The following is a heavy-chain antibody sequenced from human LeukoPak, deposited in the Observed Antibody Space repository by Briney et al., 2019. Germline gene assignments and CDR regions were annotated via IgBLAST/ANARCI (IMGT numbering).Heavy chain of an antibody. J-gene: IGHJ4*02. CDR1: GFTFSSYA. V-gene: IGHV3-7*01. Sequence: RRSLRLSCAASGFTFSSYAMHWVRQAPGKGPEWVANINLDGSQKYYVDSVKGRFTISRDNAENSLYLQMNSLRAEDTALYYCARKRPNYFDYWGQGTLVTVSS. CDR3: ARKRPNYFDY. CDR2: INLDGSQK.